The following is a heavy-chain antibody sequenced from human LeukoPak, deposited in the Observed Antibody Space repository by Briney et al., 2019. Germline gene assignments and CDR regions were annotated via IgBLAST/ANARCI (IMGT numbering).Heavy chain of an antibody. D-gene: IGHD6-19*01. CDR3: ASSGWSGFVDY. CDR1: GGSISSYY. Sequence: PSETLSLTCTVSGGSISSYYWSWIRQPPGKGLEWIGYIYTSGSTNYNPSLKSRVTISVDTSKNQFSLKLSSVTAADTAVYYCASSGWSGFVDYWGQGTLVTVSS. J-gene: IGHJ4*02. V-gene: IGHV4-4*09. CDR2: IYTSGST.